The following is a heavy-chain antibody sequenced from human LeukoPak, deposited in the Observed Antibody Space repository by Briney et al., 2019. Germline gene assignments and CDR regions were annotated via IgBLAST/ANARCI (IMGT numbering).Heavy chain of an antibody. CDR1: GFTFSSYD. D-gene: IGHD1-14*01. CDR2: ISGSGGST. Sequence: GGSLRLSCAASGFTFSSYDMSWVRQAPGKGREWVSAISGSGGSTYYADSVKGRFTISRDNSKNTLYLQMNSLRADDTAVYYCAKAEPRDSPTGARDYWGQGTLVTVSS. J-gene: IGHJ4*02. V-gene: IGHV3-23*01. CDR3: AKAEPRDSPTGARDY.